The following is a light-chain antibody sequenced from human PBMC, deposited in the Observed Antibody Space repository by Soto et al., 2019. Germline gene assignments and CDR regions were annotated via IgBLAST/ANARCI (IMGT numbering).Light chain of an antibody. CDR3: QQSYSTPWT. CDR2: AAS. Sequence: DIQMTQSPSSLSASVGDRVTITCRASQSISSYLNWYQQKPGKAPKLLIYAASSLQSGVPSRFSGSGSETDFTLTISSLQPADFATYYCQQSYSTPWTFGQGTKVEIK. V-gene: IGKV1-39*01. J-gene: IGKJ1*01. CDR1: QSISSY.